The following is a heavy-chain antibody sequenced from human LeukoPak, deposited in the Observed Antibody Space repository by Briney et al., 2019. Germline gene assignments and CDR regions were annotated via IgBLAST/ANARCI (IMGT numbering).Heavy chain of an antibody. V-gene: IGHV3-33*01. J-gene: IGHJ5*02. CDR3: ARDPTSAGWFDP. D-gene: IGHD2-2*01. CDR1: GFTFSSYG. CDR2: IWYDGSNK. Sequence: PGRSLRLSCAASGFTFSSYGMHWVRQAPGKGLEWVAVIWYDGSNKYYADSVKGRFTISRDNSKNTLYLQMNSLRAEDTAAYYCARDPTSAGWFDPWGQGTLVTVSS.